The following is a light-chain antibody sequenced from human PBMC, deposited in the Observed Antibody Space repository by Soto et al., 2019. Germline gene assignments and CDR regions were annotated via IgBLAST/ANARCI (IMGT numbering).Light chain of an antibody. J-gene: IGKJ4*01. Sequence: DIQLTQPPSFLSASVGDRVTITCRTSQDITSYLAWHNQKPGKAPQLLISAESTLQSGVPSRFIGRGSGTAFTRASSSLLPEDFATYSCQQLISYALSFGGGTKLEI. CDR3: QQLISYALS. CDR1: QDITSY. CDR2: AES. V-gene: IGKV1-9*01.